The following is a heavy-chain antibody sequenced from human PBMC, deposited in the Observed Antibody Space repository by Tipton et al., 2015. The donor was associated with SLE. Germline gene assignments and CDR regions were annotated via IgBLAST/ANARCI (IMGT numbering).Heavy chain of an antibody. CDR1: GFIFSANA. V-gene: IGHV3-23*01. J-gene: IGHJ4*02. CDR3: AKDPQWLRSNYFES. D-gene: IGHD5-12*01. Sequence: SLRLSCAASGFIFSANAVSWVRQAPGKGLEWVSSISGSGSDTFYADSVKGRFTISRDNSKNTVFLQMNSLRAEDTATYYCAKDPQWLRSNYFESWGQGTLVVVSS. CDR2: ISGSGSDT.